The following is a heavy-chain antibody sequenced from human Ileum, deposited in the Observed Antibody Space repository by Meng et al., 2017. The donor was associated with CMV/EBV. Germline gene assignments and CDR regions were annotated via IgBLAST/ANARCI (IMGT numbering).Heavy chain of an antibody. J-gene: IGHJ4*02. CDR2: ISDDGTTT. CDR3: ARATRAKWPYFDY. D-gene: IGHD5-12*01. V-gene: IGHV3-74*01. CDR1: GFIFSSYW. Sequence: VQLVESGGGLVQPGGSLRLSGAASGFIFSSYWIHWVRQVPGKGLVWVSHISDDGTTTTYADSVKGRFTISRDNAKNTLYLEMNSLRAEDTAVYYCARATRAKWPYFDYWGQGTLVTVSS.